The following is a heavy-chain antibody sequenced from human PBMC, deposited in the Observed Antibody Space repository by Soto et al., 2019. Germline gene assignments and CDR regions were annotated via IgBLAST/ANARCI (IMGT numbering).Heavy chain of an antibody. CDR3: ARPIEYYYGSGSYSDP. CDR1: GGAISSSSYY. D-gene: IGHD3-10*01. Sequence: PSETLSLTCTVSGGAISSSSYYLGWIRQPPGKGLEWIGSIYYSGSTYYNPSLKSRVTISVDTSKNQFSLKLSSVTAADTAVYYCARPIEYYYGSGSYSDPWGQGTLVTVSS. CDR2: IYYSGST. J-gene: IGHJ5*02. V-gene: IGHV4-39*01.